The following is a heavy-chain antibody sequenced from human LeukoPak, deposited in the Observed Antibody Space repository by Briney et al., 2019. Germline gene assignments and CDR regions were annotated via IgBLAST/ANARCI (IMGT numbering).Heavy chain of an antibody. D-gene: IGHD3/OR15-3a*01. CDR2: IIPIFGTA. CDR3: ASGAMMSVGLVAGSSRGNWFDP. Sequence: SVKVSCKASGGTFSSYAISWVRQDPGQGLEWMGGIIPIFGTANYAQKFQGRVTITTDESTSTAHMELSSLRSEDTDVYDCASGAMMSVGLVAGSSRGNWFDPWGQGTLVTVSS. J-gene: IGHJ5*02. CDR1: GGTFSSYA. V-gene: IGHV1-69*05.